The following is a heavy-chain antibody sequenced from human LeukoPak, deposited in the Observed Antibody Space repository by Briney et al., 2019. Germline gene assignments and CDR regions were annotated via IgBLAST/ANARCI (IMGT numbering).Heavy chain of an antibody. Sequence: ASVKVSCKASGGTFSSYAISWVRQAPGQGLEWMGGIIPIFGTANYAQKFQGRVTITADESTSTAYMELSSLRSEDTAVYYCASWEYCGSDCYLHMDVWGKGTTVTVSS. V-gene: IGHV1-69*13. D-gene: IGHD2-21*01. CDR1: GGTFSSYA. J-gene: IGHJ6*03. CDR2: IIPIFGTA. CDR3: ASWEYCGSDCYLHMDV.